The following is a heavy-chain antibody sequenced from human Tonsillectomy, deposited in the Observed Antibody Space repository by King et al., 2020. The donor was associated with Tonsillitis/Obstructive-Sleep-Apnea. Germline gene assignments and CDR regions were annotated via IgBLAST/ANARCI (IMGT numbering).Heavy chain of an antibody. CDR2: INHSGST. CDR1: GGSFSGYY. V-gene: IGHV4-34*01. D-gene: IGHD3-3*01. CDR3: ARGLLRFLEWLPRRRTWFDP. Sequence: VQLQQWGAGLLKPSETLSLTCAVYGGSFSGYYWSWIRQPPGKGLEWIGEINHSGSTNYSPSLKSRVTISVDTSKNQFSLKLSSVTAADTAVYYCARGLLRFLEWLPRRRTWFDPWGQGTLVTVSS. J-gene: IGHJ5*02.